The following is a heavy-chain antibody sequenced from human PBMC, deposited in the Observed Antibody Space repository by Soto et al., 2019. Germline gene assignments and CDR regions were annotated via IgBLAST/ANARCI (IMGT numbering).Heavy chain of an antibody. Sequence: SQTLSLTCAISGDSVSSNGAAWNWIRQSPARGLEWLGRTDYRSRWYRAHAASVKTRITINPDTSQNQFSLQLNSATPEDTAIYSCARDPPGFHSAFDFWGQGTPVTVSS. CDR2: TDYRSRWYR. CDR3: ARDPPGFHSAFDF. J-gene: IGHJ4*02. CDR1: GDSVSSNGAA. V-gene: IGHV6-1*01. D-gene: IGHD4-4*01.